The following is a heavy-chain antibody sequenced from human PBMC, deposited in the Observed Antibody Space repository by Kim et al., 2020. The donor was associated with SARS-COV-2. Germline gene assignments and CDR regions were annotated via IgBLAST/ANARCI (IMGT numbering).Heavy chain of an antibody. CDR1: GGSISSGSYY. V-gene: IGHV4-61*02. CDR3: ARGPDSKVGATRAPFAGFDY. Sequence: SETLSLTCTVSGGSISSGSYYWSWIRQPAGKGLEWIGRIYTSGSTNYNPSLKSRVTISVDTSKNQFSLKLSSVTAADTAVYYCARGPDSKVGATRAPFAGFDYWGQGTLVTVSS. CDR2: IYTSGST. J-gene: IGHJ4*02. D-gene: IGHD1-26*01.